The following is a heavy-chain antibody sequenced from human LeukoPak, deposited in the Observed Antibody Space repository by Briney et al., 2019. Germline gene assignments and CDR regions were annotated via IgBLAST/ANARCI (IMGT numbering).Heavy chain of an antibody. CDR3: ARHLGFTIFGVREERDFWDY. V-gene: IGHV5-51*01. CDR1: GYSFPSYW. Sequence: GESLKISCKGSGYSFPSYWIGWVRQMPGKGLEWMGIIYPGDSDTRYSPSFQGQVTISADKSISTAYLQWSSLKASDTAMYYCARHLGFTIFGVREERDFWDYWGQGTLVTVSS. CDR2: IYPGDSDT. J-gene: IGHJ4*02. D-gene: IGHD3-3*01.